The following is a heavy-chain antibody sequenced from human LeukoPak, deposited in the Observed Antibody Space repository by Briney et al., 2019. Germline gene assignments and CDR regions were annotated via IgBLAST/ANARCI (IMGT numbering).Heavy chain of an antibody. V-gene: IGHV4-59*01. CDR3: ASSKDWNYPGMDV. Sequence: PSETLSLTCTVSGGSISSYYWSWIRQPPGKGLEWIGYIYYSGSTNYNPSLKSRVTISVDTSKNQFSLKLSSVTAADTAVYYCASSKDWNYPGMDVWGQGTTVTVSS. CDR1: GGSISSYY. D-gene: IGHD3/OR15-3a*01. J-gene: IGHJ6*02. CDR2: IYYSGST.